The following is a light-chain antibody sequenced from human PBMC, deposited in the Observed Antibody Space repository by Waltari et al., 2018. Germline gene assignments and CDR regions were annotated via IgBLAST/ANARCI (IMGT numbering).Light chain of an antibody. CDR3: QTWGTGIGV. CDR2: INSDGSH. J-gene: IGLJ2*01. Sequence: QLVLTQSPSASASLGASVKLTCTLRSGHSSYAIAWHQQQPEKGPRYLMKINSDGSHSKGDGIPDRFSGSSSGAERYLTISSLQSEDEADYYCQTWGTGIGVFGGGTKLTVL. CDR1: SGHSSYA. V-gene: IGLV4-69*01.